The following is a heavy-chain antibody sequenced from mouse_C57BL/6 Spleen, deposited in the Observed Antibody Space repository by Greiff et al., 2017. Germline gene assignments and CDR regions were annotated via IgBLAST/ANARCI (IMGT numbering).Heavy chain of an antibody. V-gene: IGHV1-77*01. CDR3: ARHEVGNYGSNFDV. Sequence: QVQLKQSGAELVKPGASVQISCKASGYTFTDYYINWVKQRPGQGLEWIGKIGPGSGSTYYNEKFKGKATLTADKSSSTVYMELSRLTSEDSAVYFCARHEVGNYGSNFDVWGTGTTVTVSS. J-gene: IGHJ1*03. CDR1: GYTFTDYY. D-gene: IGHD2-1*01. CDR2: IGPGSGST.